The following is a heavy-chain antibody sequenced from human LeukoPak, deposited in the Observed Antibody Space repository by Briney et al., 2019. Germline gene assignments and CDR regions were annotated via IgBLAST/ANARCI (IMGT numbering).Heavy chain of an antibody. J-gene: IGHJ4*02. CDR1: GASISTYY. V-gene: IGHV4-59*01. D-gene: IGHD6-19*01. CDR2: IYSSGNT. Sequence: SETLSLTCTVSGASISTYYWRWIRQPPGKGLEWIGYIYSSGNTNYNPSLKGRVTISVDTSKNQFSLKLSSVTAADTAMYYCARDPQGWVRFDSWGQGILVTVSS. CDR3: ARDPQGWVRFDS.